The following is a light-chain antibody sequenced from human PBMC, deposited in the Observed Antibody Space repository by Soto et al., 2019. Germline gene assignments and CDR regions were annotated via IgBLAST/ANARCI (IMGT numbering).Light chain of an antibody. CDR1: QSVRTK. CDR2: GAS. J-gene: IGKJ5*01. CDR3: QQYNNWPAEIT. V-gene: IGKV3D-15*01. Sequence: ETVMTQSPATLSVSPGERATLSCRASQSVRTKVAWYQQKPGQAPRLLIYGASSRATGIPARFSGSGSGTEFTLTISSLQSKDSAVYYCQQYNNWPAEITFGQGTRLEIK.